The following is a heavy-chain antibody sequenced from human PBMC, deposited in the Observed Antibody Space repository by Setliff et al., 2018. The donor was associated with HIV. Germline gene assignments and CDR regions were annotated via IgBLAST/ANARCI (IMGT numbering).Heavy chain of an antibody. J-gene: IGHJ3*02. D-gene: IGHD7-27*01. Sequence: GESLKISCKGSGYRSSDNWIGWVRQMPGKGLEWMGIIYPGDSDTRYSPSFQGQVTISADKSTNTAYLQWKSLRASDTAMYYCARHRDWGSMISAFDIWGHGTMVTVSS. CDR2: IYPGDSDT. V-gene: IGHV5-51*01. CDR1: GYRSSDNW. CDR3: ARHRDWGSMISAFDI.